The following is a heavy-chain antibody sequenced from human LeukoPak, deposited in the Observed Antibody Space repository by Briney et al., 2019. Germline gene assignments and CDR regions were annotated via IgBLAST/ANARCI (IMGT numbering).Heavy chain of an antibody. D-gene: IGHD6-13*01. CDR3: VRYGLQGCRDSRCFTSFYYDGVDV. J-gene: IGHJ6*02. V-gene: IGHV5-51*01. CDR1: GYRFIVYW. Sequence: GDSRTISCQGSGYRFIVYWIGWARCMPGKGLEWMGIIFPGDTDIKYSPSFQGQVTISADNSISTAYLQWSSLKASDTAIYYCVRYGLQGCRDSRCFTSFYYDGVDVWGQGSTVTVSS. CDR2: IFPGDTDI.